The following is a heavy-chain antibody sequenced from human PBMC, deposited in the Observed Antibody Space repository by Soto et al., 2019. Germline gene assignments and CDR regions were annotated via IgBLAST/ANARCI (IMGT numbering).Heavy chain of an antibody. Sequence: PGGSLRLSCAASGFTVSSNYMTWVRQAPGKGLEWVSVIYSGGSTYYADSVKGRFTISRDNSKNTLFLQMDSLRAEDTAVYYCARDKQLGYSSSPHIDYWGQGTLVTVSS. D-gene: IGHD6-19*01. J-gene: IGHJ4*02. V-gene: IGHV3-66*01. CDR1: GFTVSSNY. CDR2: IYSGGST. CDR3: ARDKQLGYSSSPHIDY.